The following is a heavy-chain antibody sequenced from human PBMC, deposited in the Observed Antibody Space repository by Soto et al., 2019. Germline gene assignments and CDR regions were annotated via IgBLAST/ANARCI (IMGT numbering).Heavy chain of an antibody. CDR1: GFTFSSYS. CDR3: ARVGYCTNGVCYNYYGMDV. J-gene: IGHJ6*02. V-gene: IGHV3-48*02. Sequence: LKLSCAASGFTFSSYSMNWVRQAPGKGLEWVSYISSSSSTIYYADSVKGRFTISRDNAKNSLYLQMNSLRDEDTAVYYCARVGYCTNGVCYNYYGMDVWGPGPSLSV. D-gene: IGHD2-8*01. CDR2: ISSSSSTI.